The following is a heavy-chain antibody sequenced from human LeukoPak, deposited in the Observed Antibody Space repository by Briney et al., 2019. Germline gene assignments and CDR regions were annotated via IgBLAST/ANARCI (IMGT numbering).Heavy chain of an antibody. V-gene: IGHV3-23*01. CDR3: ARDYGDRCFDY. CDR2: ISGSGGST. Sequence: GGSLRLSCAASGFTFSSYAMSWVRQAPGKGLEGVSAISGSGGSTYYADSVKGRFTISRDNAKNSLYLQMNSLRAEDTAVYYCARDYGDRCFDYWGQGTLVTVSS. CDR1: GFTFSSYA. D-gene: IGHD4-17*01. J-gene: IGHJ4*02.